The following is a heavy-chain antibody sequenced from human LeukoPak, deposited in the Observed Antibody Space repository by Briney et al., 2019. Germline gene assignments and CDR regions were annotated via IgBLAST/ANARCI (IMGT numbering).Heavy chain of an antibody. D-gene: IGHD6-19*01. CDR3: ARGLAVAGTYDY. Sequence: GASVKVSCKASSYTFTNYAFTWVRQAPGQGLEWMGWISAYNGNTNYARKLQGRVTMTTDTSTSTAYMELRSLRSDDTAVYYCARGLAVAGTYDYWGQGTLVTVSS. J-gene: IGHJ4*02. V-gene: IGHV1-18*01. CDR2: ISAYNGNT. CDR1: SYTFTNYA.